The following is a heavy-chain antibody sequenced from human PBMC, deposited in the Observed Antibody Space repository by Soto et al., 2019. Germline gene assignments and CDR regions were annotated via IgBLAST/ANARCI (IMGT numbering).Heavy chain of an antibody. V-gene: IGHV3-23*01. D-gene: IGHD3-3*01. CDR2: ISGSGFDT. CDR3: VKEIRIFGVVIFDY. Sequence: GSLRLSCAASVFTFSTYAMSWVRQAPGKGLEWVSAISGSGFDTYYADSVKGRSTISRDNSKNTLFLQVNSLRVDDTAVYYCVKEIRIFGVVIFDYWGQGTLVTVSS. J-gene: IGHJ4*02. CDR1: VFTFSTYA.